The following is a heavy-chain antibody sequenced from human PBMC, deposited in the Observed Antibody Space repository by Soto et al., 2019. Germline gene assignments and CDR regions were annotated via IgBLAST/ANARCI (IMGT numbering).Heavy chain of an antibody. Sequence: GGSLRLSCAASGFTFSSYAMSWVRQAPGKGLEWVSAISGSGGSTYYADSVKGRFTISRDNSKNTLYLQMNSLRAEDTAVYYCAKDRGDCSGGSCYSLVRGDYMDVWGKGTTVTVSS. CDR3: AKDRGDCSGGSCYSLVRGDYMDV. V-gene: IGHV3-23*01. CDR1: GFTFSSYA. J-gene: IGHJ6*03. D-gene: IGHD2-15*01. CDR2: ISGSGGST.